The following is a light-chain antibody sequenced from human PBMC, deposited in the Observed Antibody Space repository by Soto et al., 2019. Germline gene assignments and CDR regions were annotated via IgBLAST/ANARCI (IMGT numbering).Light chain of an antibody. V-gene: IGKV1-5*03. CDR3: QQYNTYPLT. J-gene: IGKJ4*01. Sequence: TQSPGTLSLSPGERATLSCRASQSVINSYLAWYQQKPGKAPKLLIYKASSLEGGVPSRFSGSGSGTEFNITVSSLRPDDFATYYCQQYNTYPLTFGGGTTVEIK. CDR2: KAS. CDR1: QSVINSY.